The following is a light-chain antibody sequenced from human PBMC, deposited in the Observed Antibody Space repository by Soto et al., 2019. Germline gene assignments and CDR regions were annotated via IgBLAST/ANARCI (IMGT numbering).Light chain of an antibody. CDR3: SSYASSSSYV. CDR2: EVT. Sequence: QSVLTQPASVSGSPGQSITISCTGTSSDVGGYNHVSWYQIHPGKAPELIIYEVTSRPSGVSYRFSGSKSGNSASLTISGLQAEDEADYYCSSYASSSSYVFGGGTKVTVL. CDR1: SSDVGGYNH. J-gene: IGLJ1*01. V-gene: IGLV2-14*01.